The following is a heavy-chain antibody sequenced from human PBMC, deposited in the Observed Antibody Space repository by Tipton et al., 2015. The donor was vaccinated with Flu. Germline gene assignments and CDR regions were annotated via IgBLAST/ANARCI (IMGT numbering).Heavy chain of an antibody. D-gene: IGHD3-22*01. CDR3: AREKIPASYYYDSSGYTNYFDS. Sequence: TLSLTCTVSGGSISSRDHFWSWIRQPPGKGLEWIGYIYYTGSTYFNPSLESRVTISVDTSQNQFSLKLSSVTAADTAVYYCAREKIPASYYYDSSGYTNYFDSWGQGTLVTVSS. V-gene: IGHV4-30-4*01. CDR1: GGSISSRDHF. J-gene: IGHJ4*02. CDR2: IYYTGST.